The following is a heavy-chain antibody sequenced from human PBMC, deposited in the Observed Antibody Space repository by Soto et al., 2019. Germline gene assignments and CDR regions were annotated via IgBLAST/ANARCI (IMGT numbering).Heavy chain of an antibody. Sequence: PSETLSLTCTVSGGSISSSSYYWGWIRQPPGKGLEWIGSIYYSGSTYYNPSLKSRVTISVDTSKNQFSLKLSSVTAADTAVYYCARQMGYCSGGSCYSYFDLWGRGTLVTVSS. V-gene: IGHV4-39*01. CDR2: IYYSGST. J-gene: IGHJ2*01. D-gene: IGHD2-15*01. CDR1: GGSISSSSYY. CDR3: ARQMGYCSGGSCYSYFDL.